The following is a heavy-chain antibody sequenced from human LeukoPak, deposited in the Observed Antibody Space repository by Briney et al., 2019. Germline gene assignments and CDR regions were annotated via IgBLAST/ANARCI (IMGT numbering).Heavy chain of an antibody. Sequence: SETLSLTCTVSGGSITSNSYYWGWIRQPPGKGLEWIGSIYYTGDTYYNPSLKRRVTISVDTSKNHFSLKLSSVTAADTAVYYCARERREQLLPPYTRSVTYFDYWGQGTLVTVSS. CDR1: GGSITSNSYY. J-gene: IGHJ4*02. V-gene: IGHV4-39*07. D-gene: IGHD2-2*01. CDR3: ARERREQLLPPYTRSVTYFDY. CDR2: IYYTGDT.